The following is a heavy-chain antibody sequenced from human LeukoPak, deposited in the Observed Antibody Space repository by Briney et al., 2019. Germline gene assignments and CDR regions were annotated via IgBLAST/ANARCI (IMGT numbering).Heavy chain of an antibody. Sequence: SETLSLTCTVSGGSISSYYWSWIRQPPGKGLEWIGYIYNSGSTNYNPSLKSRVTISVDTSKNQLSLKLSSVTAADTAVYYCARGPTNPDWLSGNWFDPWGQGTLVTVSS. J-gene: IGHJ5*02. CDR2: IYNSGST. V-gene: IGHV4-59*01. CDR1: GGSISSYY. D-gene: IGHD3-9*01. CDR3: ARGPTNPDWLSGNWFDP.